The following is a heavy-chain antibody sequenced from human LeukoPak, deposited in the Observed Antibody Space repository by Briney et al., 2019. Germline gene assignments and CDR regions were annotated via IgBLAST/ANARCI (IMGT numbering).Heavy chain of an antibody. J-gene: IGHJ4*02. CDR3: ARGHAYCSSPSCYPFDY. CDR1: GYTFTGYY. D-gene: IGHD2-2*01. CDR2: INPGSGGT. Sequence: ASVKVSCKASGYTFTGYYIHWVRQAPGQGLEWMGWINPGSGGTKYAQNFQGRVTMTRDTSISAAYMDLTRLTFDDTAVYYCARGHAYCSSPSCYPFDYWGQGTLVTVSS. V-gene: IGHV1-2*02.